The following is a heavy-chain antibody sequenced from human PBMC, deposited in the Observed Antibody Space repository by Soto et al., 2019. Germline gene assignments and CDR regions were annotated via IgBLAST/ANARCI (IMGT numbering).Heavy chain of an antibody. D-gene: IGHD3-10*01. CDR3: ARDRSFGEVSYYFDY. CDR1: GFTFSSYG. J-gene: IGHJ4*02. CDR2: IWYDGSNK. V-gene: IGHV3-33*01. Sequence: QVQLVESGGGVVQPGRSLRLSCAASGFTFSSYGMHWVRQAPGKGLEWVAVIWYDGSNKYYADSVKGRFTISRDNSKNTLYLQINSLRAEDTAVYYCARDRSFGEVSYYFDYWGQGTLVTVSS.